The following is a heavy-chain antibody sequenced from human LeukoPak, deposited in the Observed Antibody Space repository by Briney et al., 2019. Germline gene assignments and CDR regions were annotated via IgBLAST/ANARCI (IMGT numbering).Heavy chain of an antibody. Sequence: GASLRPSSAASGFTVSSNYMSWVRQAPGKGLEWVSVIYSGGSTYYADSVKGRFTISRDNSKNTLYLQMNSLRAEDTAVYYCASTGWEYYFDYWGQGTLVTVSS. D-gene: IGHD3-9*01. CDR1: GFTVSSNY. V-gene: IGHV3-66*01. CDR3: ASTGWEYYFDY. J-gene: IGHJ4*02. CDR2: IYSGGST.